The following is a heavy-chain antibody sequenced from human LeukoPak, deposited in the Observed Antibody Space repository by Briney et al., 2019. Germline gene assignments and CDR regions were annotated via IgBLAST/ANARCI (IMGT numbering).Heavy chain of an antibody. D-gene: IGHD1-26*01. CDR3: ARPRVGATGDDAFDI. CDR1: GGSISSSSYY. J-gene: IGHJ3*02. CDR2: IYYSGST. V-gene: IGHV4-39*01. Sequence: SETLSLTCTVSGGSISSSSYYWGWIRQPPGKGPEWIGSIYYSGSTYYNPSLKSRVTISVDTSKNQFSLKLSSVTAADTAVYYCARPRVGATGDDAFDIWGQGTMVTVSS.